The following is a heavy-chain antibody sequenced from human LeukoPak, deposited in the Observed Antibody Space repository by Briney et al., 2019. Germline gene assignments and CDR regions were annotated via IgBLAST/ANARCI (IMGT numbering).Heavy chain of an antibody. CDR2: INPSGGST. Sequence: GASVKVSCKTSGYTFTIYYIHWVRQAPGQGLEWMGTINPSGGSTSYAQRFQGGVAMTRDTSTSTVYMELSSLRSDDTAIYYCARSYDYGDSFDYWGQGTLVTVSS. V-gene: IGHV1-46*01. CDR3: ARSYDYGDSFDY. CDR1: GYTFTIYY. J-gene: IGHJ4*02. D-gene: IGHD4-17*01.